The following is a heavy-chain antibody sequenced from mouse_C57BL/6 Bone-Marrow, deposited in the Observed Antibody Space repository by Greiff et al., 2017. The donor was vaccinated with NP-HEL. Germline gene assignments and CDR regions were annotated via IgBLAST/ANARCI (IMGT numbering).Heavy chain of an antibody. Sequence: EVQGVESGGGLVQPKGSLKLSCAASGFTFNTYAMHWVRQAPGKGLEWVARIRSKSSNYATYYADSVKDRFTISRDDSQSMLYLQMNNLKTEDTAMYYCVRENYGSSYRYFDYWGQGTTLTVSS. J-gene: IGHJ2*01. V-gene: IGHV10-3*01. CDR3: VRENYGSSYRYFDY. D-gene: IGHD1-1*01. CDR2: IRSKSSNYAT. CDR1: GFTFNTYA.